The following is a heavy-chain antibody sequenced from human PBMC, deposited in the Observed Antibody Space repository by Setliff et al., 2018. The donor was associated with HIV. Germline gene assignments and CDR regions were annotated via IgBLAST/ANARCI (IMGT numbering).Heavy chain of an antibody. CDR2: IYHSGST. J-gene: IGHJ4*02. V-gene: IGHV4-38-2*01. CDR1: GFSISSRYY. Sequence: PSETLSLTCDVSGFSISSRYYWGWIRQSPGKGLEWIGSIYHSGSTYYNPSLKSRVTISVDTSKNQFSLKLSSVTAADTAVYYCARMYSGYDWSPAGARTRYFDYWGQGTLVTVSS. D-gene: IGHD5-12*01. CDR3: ARMYSGYDWSPAGARTRYFDY.